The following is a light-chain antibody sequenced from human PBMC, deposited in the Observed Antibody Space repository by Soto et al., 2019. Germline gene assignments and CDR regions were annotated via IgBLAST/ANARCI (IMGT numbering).Light chain of an antibody. Sequence: IMVTQFPDFLAVSLGEGAAMKCKSSRSLMYSFNNKNYLAWYQQKPGQPPKLLIYWEYTRESGVTDRFSGSGSGTDFTLTISSMQAEDVAVYYCKLYYSTPWPFG. CDR1: RSLMYSFNNKNY. CDR2: WEY. V-gene: IGKV4-1*01. CDR3: KLYYSTPWP. J-gene: IGKJ1*01.